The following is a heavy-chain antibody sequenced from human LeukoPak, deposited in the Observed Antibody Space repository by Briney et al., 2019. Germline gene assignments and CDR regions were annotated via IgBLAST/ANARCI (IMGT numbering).Heavy chain of an antibody. CDR3: AKGAGPPWFDP. J-gene: IGHJ5*02. D-gene: IGHD6-19*01. CDR1: GASISSDTYF. V-gene: IGHV4-61*02. CDR2: ISSTGRT. Sequence: PSQTLSLTCTVSGASISSDTYFWSWIRQAAGKGLEWIGRISSTGRTDYNPSLTSRVTISIDTSKNQLSMQLNSVTAADTAVYYCAKGAGPPWFDPWGQGTLVTVSS.